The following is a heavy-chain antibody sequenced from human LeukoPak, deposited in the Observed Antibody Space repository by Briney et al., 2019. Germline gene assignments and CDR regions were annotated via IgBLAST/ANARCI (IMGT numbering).Heavy chain of an antibody. CDR3: ARHRDTAMAYYFDY. CDR2: IYHSGST. J-gene: IGHJ4*02. V-gene: IGHV4-38-2*01. CDR1: GYSISSGYY. Sequence: PSETLSLTCAVSGYSISSGYYWGWIRQPPGKGLEWIGSIYHSGSTYYNPSLKSRVTISVDTSKNQFSLKLSSVTAADTAVYYCARHRDTAMAYYFDYWGQGTLVTVSS. D-gene: IGHD5-18*01.